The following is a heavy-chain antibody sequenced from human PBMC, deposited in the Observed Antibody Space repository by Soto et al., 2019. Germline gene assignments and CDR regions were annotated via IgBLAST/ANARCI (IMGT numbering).Heavy chain of an antibody. V-gene: IGHV4-61*01. CDR1: GGSVSSSTYY. CDR3: ARGLVRGVHYYYYGLDV. J-gene: IGHJ6*02. Sequence: SETLSLTCTVSGGSVSSSTYYWSWMRQPPGKGLEWIGYIYYSGSTNYNPSLKSRLTISVDTSKNQFSLKLTSVTAADTAVYYCARGLVRGVHYYYYGLDVWGQGTTVTVSS. D-gene: IGHD3-10*01. CDR2: IYYSGST.